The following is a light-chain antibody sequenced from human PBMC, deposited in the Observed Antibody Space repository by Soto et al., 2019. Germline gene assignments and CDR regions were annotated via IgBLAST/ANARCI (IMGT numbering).Light chain of an antibody. J-gene: IGKJ1*01. CDR2: AAS. V-gene: IGKV1-6*01. CDR1: QDIRYD. CDR3: LQDYTYPWT. Sequence: AIQLTQSPSSLSASVGDRVTIACRASQDIRYDLGWYQQKPGKAPKLLIYAASSLQSEVPSRFSGSGSGTDFTLTISSLQPEDFATYYCLQDYTYPWTFCQGTKVEIK.